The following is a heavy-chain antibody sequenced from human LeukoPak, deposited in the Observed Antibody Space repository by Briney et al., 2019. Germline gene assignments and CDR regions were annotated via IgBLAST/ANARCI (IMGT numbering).Heavy chain of an antibody. D-gene: IGHD6-19*01. CDR2: ISAYNGNT. V-gene: IGHV1-18*01. CDR1: GYTFTSYG. CDR3: ARSVTHQWLPINNFDY. Sequence: ASVKVPCKPSGYTFTSYGISWVRQAPGQGLEWMGWISAYNGNTDYAQKLQGRVTMTTDTSTSTAYMELRSLRSDDTAVYYCARSVTHQWLPINNFDYWGQGALVTVSS. J-gene: IGHJ4*02.